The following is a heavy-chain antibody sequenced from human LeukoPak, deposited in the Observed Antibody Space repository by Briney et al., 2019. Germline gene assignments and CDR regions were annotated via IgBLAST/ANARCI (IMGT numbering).Heavy chain of an antibody. CDR2: IYYSGST. V-gene: IGHV4-59*08. CDR1: GGSISSYY. J-gene: IGHJ4*02. D-gene: IGHD3-10*01. CDR3: ATHSGYYGSEY. Sequence: PSETLSLTCTVSGGSISSYYWSWIRQPPGKGLEWIGYIYYSGSTNYNPSLKSRVTISVDTSKNQFSLKLSSVTAADTAVYYCATHSGYYGSEYWGQGTLVTVSS.